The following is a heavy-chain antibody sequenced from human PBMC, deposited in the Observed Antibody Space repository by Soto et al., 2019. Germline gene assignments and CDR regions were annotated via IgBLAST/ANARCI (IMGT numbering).Heavy chain of an antibody. CDR2: IYSSGSS. D-gene: IGHD6-13*01. CDR1: GGSISSGGYY. J-gene: IGHJ6*02. V-gene: IGHV4-61*08. CDR3: ARDAAAVRGGGMDV. Sequence: SETLSLTCTVSGGSISSGGYYWSWIRQHPGKGLEWIGYIYSSGSSTYNPSLKSRVTLSVDTSKNQFSLKLRSVTAADTAVYYCARDAAAVRGGGMDVWGQGTTVT.